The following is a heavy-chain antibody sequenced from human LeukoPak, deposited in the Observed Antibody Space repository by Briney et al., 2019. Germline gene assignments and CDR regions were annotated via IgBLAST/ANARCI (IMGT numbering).Heavy chain of an antibody. Sequence: SETLSLTCTVSGGSISSHYWSWIRQPPGKGLEWIGYIYYSGSTNYNPSLKSRVTISVDTSKNQFSLKLSSVTAADTAVYYCARGLGYYDSSGYYYEYFQHWGQSTLVTVSS. J-gene: IGHJ1*01. CDR3: ARGLGYYDSSGYYYEYFQH. D-gene: IGHD3-22*01. V-gene: IGHV4-59*11. CDR1: GGSISSHY. CDR2: IYYSGST.